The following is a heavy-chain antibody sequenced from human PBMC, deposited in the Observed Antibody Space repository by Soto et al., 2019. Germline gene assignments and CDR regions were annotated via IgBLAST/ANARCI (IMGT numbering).Heavy chain of an antibody. CDR2: ISPYNGNT. CDR1: GYTFTNYG. V-gene: IGHV1-18*01. J-gene: IGHJ3*02. CDR3: ARGGVMNYYDTSGYYFSSAFDI. D-gene: IGHD3-22*01. Sequence: QVQLVQSGAEVKKSGASVKVSCKASGYTFTNYGISWVRQAPGQGLEWMGWISPYNGNTNYAQNLQGRVTMTTDTSTSTAYMVLRSLRSDDTAVYYCARGGVMNYYDTSGYYFSSAFDIWGQGTMVTVSS.